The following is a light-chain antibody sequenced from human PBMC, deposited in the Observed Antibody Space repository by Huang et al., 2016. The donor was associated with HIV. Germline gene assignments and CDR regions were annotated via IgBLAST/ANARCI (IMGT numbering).Light chain of an antibody. CDR1: QSVSSSY. Sequence: EIVLTQSPGTLSLSPGERATLSCRASQSVSSSYLAWYQQKPGQAPGLLIYGTSSRATGIPDRFSGSGSGTDFTLTIRRLEPEDFAVYYCHQYGNSLMFTFGPGTKVEIK. CDR2: GTS. J-gene: IGKJ3*01. V-gene: IGKV3-20*01. CDR3: HQYGNSLMFT.